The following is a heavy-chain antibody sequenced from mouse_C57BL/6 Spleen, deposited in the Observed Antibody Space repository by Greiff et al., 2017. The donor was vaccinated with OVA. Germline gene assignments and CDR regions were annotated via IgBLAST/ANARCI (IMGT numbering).Heavy chain of an antibody. V-gene: IGHV1-64*01. CDR2: IHPNSGST. CDR3: ASSGDYDEDYYAMDY. D-gene: IGHD2-4*01. CDR1: GYTFTSYW. J-gene: IGHJ4*01. Sequence: QVQLQQPGAELVKPGASVKLSCKASGYTFTSYWMHWVKQRPGQGLEWIGMIHPNSGSTNYNEKFKSKATLTVDKSSSTAYMQLSSLTSEDSAVYSCASSGDYDEDYYAMDYWGQGTSVTVSS.